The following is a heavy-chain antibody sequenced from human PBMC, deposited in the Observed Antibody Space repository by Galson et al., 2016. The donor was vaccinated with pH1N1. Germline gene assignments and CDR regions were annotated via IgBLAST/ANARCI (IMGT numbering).Heavy chain of an antibody. CDR1: GYSISSGYF. V-gene: IGHV4-61*01. CDR3: ARVLSSYRSLIDY. Sequence: TLSLTCNVSGYSISSGYFWGWIRQPPGKGLEWIGYIYYTGTTKYNPSLKSRVTISVDMSKNQFSLKLNSATAADTAMYYCARVLSSYRSLIDYWGQGTLVTVSS. J-gene: IGHJ4*01. CDR2: IYYTGTT. D-gene: IGHD6-13*01.